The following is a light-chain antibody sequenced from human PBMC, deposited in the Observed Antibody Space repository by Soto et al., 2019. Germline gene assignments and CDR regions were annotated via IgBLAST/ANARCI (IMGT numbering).Light chain of an antibody. CDR1: QDINNY. CDR3: QQSDNLPLT. CDR2: DAS. J-gene: IGKJ4*01. Sequence: DIQMTQSPYSLSASVGDKVTITCQASQDINNYLNWYQQKPGKAPTLLIYDASHLATGVPSRFNGNGSGTDFTFAISSLQPEDIATYYCQQSDNLPLTFGGGTKVQI. V-gene: IGKV1-33*01.